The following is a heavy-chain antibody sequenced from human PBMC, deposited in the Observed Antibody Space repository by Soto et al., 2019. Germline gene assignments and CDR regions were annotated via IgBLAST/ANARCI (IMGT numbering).Heavy chain of an antibody. J-gene: IGHJ5*02. CDR1: GGTFSSYA. Sequence: SVKVSCKASGGTFSSYAITWVRQAPGQGLEWMGGIIPIFGTANYAQEFQARVTITADESTSTAYMELSSLRSEDTAVYYCARDRGPSSGYYPYWFDPWGQGTLVT. CDR3: ARDRGPSSGYYPYWFDP. D-gene: IGHD3-22*01. V-gene: IGHV1-69*13. CDR2: IIPIFGTA.